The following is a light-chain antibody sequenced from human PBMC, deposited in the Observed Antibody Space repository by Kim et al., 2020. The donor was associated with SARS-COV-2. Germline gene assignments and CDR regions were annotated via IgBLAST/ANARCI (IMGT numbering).Light chain of an antibody. V-gene: IGKV3-20*01. CDR3: QQYGSSPPYT. CDR1: QSVSSSY. J-gene: IGKJ2*01. CDR2: GAS. Sequence: SPGERATLPCRASQSVSSSYLAWYQQKPGQAPRLLIYGASSRATGIPDRFSGSGSGTDFTLSISRLEPEDFAVYDCQQYGSSPPYTFGQGTKLEI.